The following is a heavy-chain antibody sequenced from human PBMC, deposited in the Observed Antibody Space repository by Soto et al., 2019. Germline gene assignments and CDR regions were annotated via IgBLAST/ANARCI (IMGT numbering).Heavy chain of an antibody. CDR3: ARQAPADVLTSRGAWFDP. V-gene: IGHV4-39*01. CDR2: IYHSGST. CDR1: GGSIKTSSFY. Sequence: QLHLQESGPRLVKPSETLSLMCTVSGGSIKTSSFYWAWIRQSPGKGLEWIGSIYHSGSTLYNPSLKNRVTISIDTSKSQSSLNLNSVSDTDTAVYFCARQAPADVLTSRGAWFDPWGQGILVTVSS. D-gene: IGHD3-9*01. J-gene: IGHJ5*02.